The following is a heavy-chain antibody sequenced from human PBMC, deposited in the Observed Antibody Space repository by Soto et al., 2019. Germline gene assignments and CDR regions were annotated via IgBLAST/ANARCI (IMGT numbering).Heavy chain of an antibody. Sequence: SETLCLTCIVSGGSISSVYWSWVRQPPGKGLEWIGYIDHSGSTNYNPSLKSRVTISVDTSKNQFSLKLNSVTAADTAVYYCARQQLLRYFDRHLFDYWGLGTLVTVS. CDR3: ARQQLLRYFDRHLFDY. CDR2: IDHSGST. J-gene: IGHJ4*02. V-gene: IGHV4-59*08. D-gene: IGHD3-9*01. CDR1: GGSISSVY.